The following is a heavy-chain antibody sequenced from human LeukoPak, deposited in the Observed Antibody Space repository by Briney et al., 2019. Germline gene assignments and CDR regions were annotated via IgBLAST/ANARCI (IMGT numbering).Heavy chain of an antibody. D-gene: IGHD3-22*01. CDR2: IIPILGMA. CDR3: ARERSYSGYYDAFDI. Sequence: VASVKVSCKASGGTFSSYTISWVRQAPGQGLEWMGRIIPILGMANYAQKFQGRVTITADKSTSTAYMELSSLRSEDTAVYYCARERSYSGYYDAFDIWGQGTMVTVSS. CDR1: GGTFSSYT. V-gene: IGHV1-69*04. J-gene: IGHJ3*02.